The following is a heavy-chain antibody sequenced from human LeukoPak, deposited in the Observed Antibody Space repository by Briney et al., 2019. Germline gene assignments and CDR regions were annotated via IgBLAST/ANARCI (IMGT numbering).Heavy chain of an antibody. J-gene: IGHJ4*02. V-gene: IGHV3-23*01. CDR1: GFTFSSYA. CDR3: AATVGGYSYGNFDY. D-gene: IGHD5-18*01. CDR2: ISGSGGST. Sequence: GRSLRLSCAASGFTFSSYAMSWVRQAPGKGLEWVSAISGSGGSTYYADSVKGRFTISRDNSKNTLYLQMNSLRADDTAVYYCAATVGGYSYGNFDYWGQGTLVTVSS.